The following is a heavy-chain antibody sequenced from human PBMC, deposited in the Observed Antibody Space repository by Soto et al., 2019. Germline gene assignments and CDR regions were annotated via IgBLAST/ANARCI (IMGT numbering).Heavy chain of an antibody. Sequence: GASVKVSCKASGGTFYTYTFSWVRQAPGQGLEWMGSITPIYPTTNYAEKFQGRLTVTADGSTNTAYMELNSLTSADTAVYYCARIPRYSFPTSDDLDSWGQGTLVTVSS. CDR3: ARIPRYSFPTSDDLDS. J-gene: IGHJ4*02. CDR1: GGTFYTYT. V-gene: IGHV1-69*13. CDR2: ITPIYPTT. D-gene: IGHD5-18*01.